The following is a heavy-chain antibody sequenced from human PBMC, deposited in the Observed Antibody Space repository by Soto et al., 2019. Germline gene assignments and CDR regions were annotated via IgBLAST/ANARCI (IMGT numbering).Heavy chain of an antibody. J-gene: IGHJ4*02. CDR3: ARGLVPYYDILTGYYILDY. V-gene: IGHV1-69*13. D-gene: IGHD3-9*01. Sequence: SVKVSCNASGGTFSSYAISWVRQAPGQGLEWMGGIIPIFGTANYAQKFQGRVTITADESTSTAYMELSSLRSEDTAVYYCARGLVPYYDILTGYYILDYWGQGTLVTVS. CDR1: GGTFSSYA. CDR2: IIPIFGTA.